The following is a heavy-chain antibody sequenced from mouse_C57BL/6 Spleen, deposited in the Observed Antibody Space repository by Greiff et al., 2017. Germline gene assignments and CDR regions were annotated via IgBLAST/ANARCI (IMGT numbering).Heavy chain of an antibody. Sequence: QQSGPGMVKPSQSLSLTCTVTGYSITSGYDWHWIRHFPGNKLEWMGYISYSGSTNYNPSLKSRISITHDTSKNHFFLKLNSVTTEDTATYYCARDGGPNWDWYFDVWGTGTTVTVSS. CDR1: GYSITSGYD. J-gene: IGHJ1*03. CDR2: ISYSGST. D-gene: IGHD4-1*01. CDR3: ARDGGPNWDWYFDV. V-gene: IGHV3-1*01.